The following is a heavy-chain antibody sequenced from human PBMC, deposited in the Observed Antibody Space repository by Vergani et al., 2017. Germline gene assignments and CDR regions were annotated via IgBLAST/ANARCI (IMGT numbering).Heavy chain of an antibody. D-gene: IGHD2-2*01. CDR2: IYYSGST. CDR3: ARHGDIVVVPAADANWFDP. Sequence: QLQLQESGPGLVKPSETLSLTCTVSGGSISSSSYYWGWIRQPPGKGLEWIGSIYYSGSTYYTPSLKSRVTISVDTSKNQFSLKLSSVTAADTAVYYCARHGDIVVVPAADANWFDPWGQGTLVTVSS. J-gene: IGHJ5*02. CDR1: GGSISSSSYY. V-gene: IGHV4-39*01.